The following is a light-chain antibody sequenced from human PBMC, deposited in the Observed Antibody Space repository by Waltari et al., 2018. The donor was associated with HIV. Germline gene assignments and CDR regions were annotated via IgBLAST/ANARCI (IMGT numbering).Light chain of an antibody. CDR3: QSFDYDSSLTVL. CDR1: RANIGDADFD. Sequence: QSVLTQPPSVSGAPGQTATLSCSGRRANIGDADFDVHSYQQLPGTAPNILIYSNRIRPSGVPDRFSGSKSGTSASLAITGLQPEDEADYYCQSFDYDSSLTVLFGGGTKLTVL. J-gene: IGLJ2*01. V-gene: IGLV1-40*01. CDR2: SNR.